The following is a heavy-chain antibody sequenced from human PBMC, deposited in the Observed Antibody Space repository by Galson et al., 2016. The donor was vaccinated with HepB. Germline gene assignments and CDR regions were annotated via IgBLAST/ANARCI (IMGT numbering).Heavy chain of an antibody. Sequence: SVKVSCKASGRTFANYAFNWVRQAPGQGLEWMGWISGYNGHTNYAQKFQGRLTMTTDTSTNTAYMELRSLTSDDTAVYYCARDSASSLLVGATWDYWGQGTLVTVSS. V-gene: IGHV1-18*01. CDR1: GRTFANYA. J-gene: IGHJ4*02. CDR2: ISGYNGHT. CDR3: ARDSASSLLVGATWDY. D-gene: IGHD1-26*01.